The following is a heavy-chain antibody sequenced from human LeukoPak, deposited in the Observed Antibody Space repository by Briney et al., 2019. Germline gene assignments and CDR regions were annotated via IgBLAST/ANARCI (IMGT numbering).Heavy chain of an antibody. CDR2: ISYDGSNK. D-gene: IGHD5-24*01. V-gene: IGHV3-30*04. Sequence: GRSLRLSCAASGFTFSSYAMHWVRQAPGKGLEWVAVISYDGSNKYYADSVKGRFTISRDNSKNTLYLQMNSLRAEDTAVYYCAKEVWDGYNVDYWGQGTLVTVSS. J-gene: IGHJ4*02. CDR1: GFTFSSYA. CDR3: AKEVWDGYNVDY.